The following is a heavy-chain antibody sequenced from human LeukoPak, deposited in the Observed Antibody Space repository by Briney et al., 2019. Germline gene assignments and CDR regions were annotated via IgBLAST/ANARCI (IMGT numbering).Heavy chain of an antibody. CDR1: GGSISSYY. D-gene: IGHD6-13*01. J-gene: IGHJ5*02. CDR2: IYYSGST. Sequence: SETLSLTCTVSGGSISSYYWSWIRQPPGEGVEWIGYIYYSGSTNYNPSLKSRVTISVDTSKNQFSLKLSSVTAADTAVYYCARHPDGIASAAWLDPWGQGTLVTVSS. CDR3: ARHPDGIASAAWLDP. V-gene: IGHV4-59*08.